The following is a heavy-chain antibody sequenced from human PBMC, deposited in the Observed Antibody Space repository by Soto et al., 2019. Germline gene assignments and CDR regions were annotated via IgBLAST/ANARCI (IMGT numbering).Heavy chain of an antibody. V-gene: IGHV5-51*01. Sequence: PGESLKISCKGSGYSFTSYWIGWVRQMPGKGLEWMGIIYPGDSDTRYSPSFQGQVTISADKSISTAYLQWSSLKASDTAMYYCARRGTYYYGSGIMYYFDYWGQGTLVTVSS. D-gene: IGHD3-10*01. CDR3: ARRGTYYYGSGIMYYFDY. CDR2: IYPGDSDT. CDR1: GYSFTSYW. J-gene: IGHJ4*02.